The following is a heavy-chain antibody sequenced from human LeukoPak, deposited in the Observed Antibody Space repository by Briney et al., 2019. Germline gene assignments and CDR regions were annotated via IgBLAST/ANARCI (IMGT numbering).Heavy chain of an antibody. CDR1: GFTFSNYN. Sequence: GGSLRLSCAASGFTFSNYNMNWVRQAPGKGLEWVSYISTSSRDIFYADSVKGRFTISRDDAKNSLYLQMDSLRAEDTAVYYCANRYTSGWNYFDYWGQGILATVSS. CDR3: ANRYTSGWNYFDY. D-gene: IGHD6-19*01. V-gene: IGHV3-48*01. CDR2: ISTSSRDI. J-gene: IGHJ4*02.